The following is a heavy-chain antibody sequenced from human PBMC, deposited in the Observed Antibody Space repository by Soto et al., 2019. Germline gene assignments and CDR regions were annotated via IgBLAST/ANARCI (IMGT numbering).Heavy chain of an antibody. CDR1: GFTFGTFS. Sequence: ELAESGGGRVRPGGSLRLSCEASGFTFGTFSMIWVRQAPGKGLEWVSSITTTGDATYADSVKGRFTVSRDNARKSLFLNMATLTAEDTALYYCTRRGDCTSALCYLFGSSWYFDLWGRGTLVTVSS. J-gene: IGHJ2*01. CDR2: ITTTGDAT. CDR3: TRRGDCTSALCYLFGSSWYFDL. D-gene: IGHD2-21*02. V-gene: IGHV3-21*02.